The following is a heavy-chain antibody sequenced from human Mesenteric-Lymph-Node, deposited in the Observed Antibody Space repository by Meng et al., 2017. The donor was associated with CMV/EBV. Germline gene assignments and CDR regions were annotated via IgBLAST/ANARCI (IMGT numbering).Heavy chain of an antibody. CDR1: GFDFSDYS. CDR2: IGFDGSDK. CDR3: ARDGSLEDYGMDL. J-gene: IGHJ6*02. V-gene: IGHV3-30*04. Sequence: GESLKISCAASGFDFSDYSIHWVRQAPGKGLEWVAVIGFDGSDKYYADSVKGRFTMSRDNSKNTLYLQMNSLTAEDTAVYYCARDGSLEDYGMDLWGQGTTVTVSS. D-gene: IGHD3-16*02.